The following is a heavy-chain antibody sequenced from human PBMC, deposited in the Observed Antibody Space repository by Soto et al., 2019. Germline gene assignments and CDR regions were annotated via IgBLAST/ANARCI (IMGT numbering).Heavy chain of an antibody. Sequence: QVQLQESGPGLVKPSETLSLTCTVSGGSISSYYWSWIRQSPGKGLEWIGYISYSGSTKYNPSLKSRVTQSVDPSKNQFSLELSSVTAADTAVYYCARGRGDTAMAWYYWGQGTLVTVSS. D-gene: IGHD5-18*01. CDR3: ARGRGDTAMAWYY. CDR1: GGSISSYY. CDR2: ISYSGST. V-gene: IGHV4-59*01. J-gene: IGHJ4*02.